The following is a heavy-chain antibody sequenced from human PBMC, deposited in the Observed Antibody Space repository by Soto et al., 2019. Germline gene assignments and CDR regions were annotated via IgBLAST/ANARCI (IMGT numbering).Heavy chain of an antibody. V-gene: IGHV1-69*04. D-gene: IGHD2-2*01. J-gene: IGHJ6*03. CDR3: ARDSFQGYCSSTSCPPGSYMDV. Sequence: SVKVSCKASGGTFSSYTISWVRQAPGQGLEWMGRIIPILGIANYAQKFQGRVTITADKSTSTAYMELSSLRSEDTAVYYCARDSFQGYCSSTSCPPGSYMDVWGKGTKVTVSS. CDR1: GGTFSSYT. CDR2: IIPILGIA.